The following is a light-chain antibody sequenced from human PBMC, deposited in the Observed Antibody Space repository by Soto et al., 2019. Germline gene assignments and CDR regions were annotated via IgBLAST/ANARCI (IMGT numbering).Light chain of an antibody. J-gene: IGKJ1*01. CDR3: QQYNSYSPWT. CDR2: DAS. CDR1: QSINAW. V-gene: IGKV1-5*01. Sequence: IQMTQSPSTLSASVGDRVTLTCRASQSINAWLAWYQQKPGKAPKLLIYDASSLQSGVPSRFSGSGSGTELTLTISSLQPDDFATYYCQQYNSYSPWTFGQGTKVEIX.